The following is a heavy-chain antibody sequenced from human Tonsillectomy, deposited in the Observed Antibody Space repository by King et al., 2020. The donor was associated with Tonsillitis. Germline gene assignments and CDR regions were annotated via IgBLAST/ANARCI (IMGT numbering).Heavy chain of an antibody. J-gene: IGHJ6*02. V-gene: IGHV3-9*01. CDR3: AKDRATGYYYYGLDV. CDR1: GFTFNDYA. CDR2: ISWNSGSI. Sequence: VQLVQSGGGLVQPGRSLRLSCAAFGFTFNDYAMHWVRQAPGRGLEWVSSISWNSGSIGYADSVKGRFTISRDNARYSLYLQMNSLRAEDTAIYYCAKDRATGYYYYGLDVWGQGTTVTVSS. D-gene: IGHD3-9*01.